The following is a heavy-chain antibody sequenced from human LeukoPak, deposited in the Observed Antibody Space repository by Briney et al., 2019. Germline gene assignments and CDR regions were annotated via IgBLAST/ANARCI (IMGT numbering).Heavy chain of an antibody. CDR3: ARDQGSCYSP. Sequence: SETLSLTCAVYGGSFSGYYWSWVRQPPGKGLEWIGEIYHSGSTNYNPSLKSRVTISVDKSKNQFSLKLSSVTAADTAVYYCARDQGSCYSPWGQGTLVTVSS. V-gene: IGHV4-34*01. D-gene: IGHD2-15*01. CDR2: IYHSGST. J-gene: IGHJ5*02. CDR1: GGSFSGYY.